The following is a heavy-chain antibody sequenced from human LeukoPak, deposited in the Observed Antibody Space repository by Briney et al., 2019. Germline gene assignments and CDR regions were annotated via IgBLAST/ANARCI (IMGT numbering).Heavy chain of an antibody. CDR2: INTNTGNP. CDR1: GYTFTIYA. CDR3: ARGHRSAFTGNVGSDGYYYMDV. V-gene: IGHV7-4-1*02. J-gene: IGHJ6*03. Sequence: GASVTVSFKASGYTFTIYAMNWVRQAPGQGLEWMGWINTNTGNPTYAQGFTGRFVFSLDTSVSTAYLQISSLKAEDTAVYYCARGHRSAFTGNVGSDGYYYMDVWGKGTTVTVSS. D-gene: IGHD1-1*01.